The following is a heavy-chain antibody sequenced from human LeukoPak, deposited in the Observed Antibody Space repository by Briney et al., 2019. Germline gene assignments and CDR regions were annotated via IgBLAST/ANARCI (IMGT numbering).Heavy chain of an antibody. V-gene: IGHV3-53*01. CDR2: IYSGGST. D-gene: IGHD4-23*01. CDR3: ARDARDGYGGNPFDY. CDR1: GFTVSSNY. Sequence: GGSLRLSCAASGFTVSSNYMSWIRQAPGKGLEWVSIIYSGGSTYYADSVKGRFTISRDNSKNTLYLQMNSLRAEDTAVYYCARDARDGYGGNPFDYWGQGTLVTVSS. J-gene: IGHJ4*02.